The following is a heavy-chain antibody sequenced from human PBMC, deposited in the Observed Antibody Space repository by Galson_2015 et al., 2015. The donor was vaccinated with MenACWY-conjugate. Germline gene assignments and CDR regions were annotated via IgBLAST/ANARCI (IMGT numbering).Heavy chain of an antibody. J-gene: IGHJ4*02. V-gene: IGHV3-23*01. CDR2: IRRSAGDT. CDR1: AFNFTSYA. Sequence: SLRLSCAASAFNFTSYAMSWVRQAPGKGLEWVSGIRRSAGDTYYANSVKGRFTISRDNSTTTLHLLMNSLRVEDTAVYYCAKGQRWGQGTLVTVSS. CDR3: AKGQR.